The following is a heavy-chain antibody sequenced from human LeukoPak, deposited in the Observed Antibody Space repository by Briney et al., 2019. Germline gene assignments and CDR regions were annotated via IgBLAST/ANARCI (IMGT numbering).Heavy chain of an antibody. Sequence: ASVKVSCKTSGYTFTSYAMHWVRQAPGQRLEWLGWINAGNGNTKYSQKFQGRVTITRDTSASTAYMELSSLRSEDTAVYYCARDDSSGYFRYWGQGTLVTVSS. CDR3: ARDDSSGYFRY. CDR2: INAGNGNT. V-gene: IGHV1-3*01. D-gene: IGHD3-22*01. J-gene: IGHJ4*02. CDR1: GYTFTSYA.